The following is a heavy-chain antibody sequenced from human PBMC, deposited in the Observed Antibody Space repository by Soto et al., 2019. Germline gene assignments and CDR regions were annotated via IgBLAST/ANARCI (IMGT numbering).Heavy chain of an antibody. Sequence: EVQLVESGGGLVQPGGSLRLSCAASGFNFSNYWMHWLRQVPGKGLVWVSRINGDGDYTNYADSVKGRFTISRDNTKNTLYLQMNSLRAEDTAVFYCARERGGYSSDFWGQGTLVTVSS. CDR3: ARERGGYSSDF. CDR1: GFNFSNYW. J-gene: IGHJ4*02. V-gene: IGHV3-74*01. D-gene: IGHD2-15*01. CDR2: INGDGDYT.